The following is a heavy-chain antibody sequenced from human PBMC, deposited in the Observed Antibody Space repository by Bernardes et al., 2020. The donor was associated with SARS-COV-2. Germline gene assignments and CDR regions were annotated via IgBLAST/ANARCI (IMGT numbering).Heavy chain of an antibody. Sequence: GGSLRLSCAASGFTFSSYGMHWVRQAPGKGLEWVAVIWYDGSNKYYADSVKGRFTISRDNSKNTLYLQMNSLRAEDTAVYYCARKASGWTLDYWGQGTLVTVSS. CDR2: IWYDGSNK. D-gene: IGHD6-19*01. V-gene: IGHV3-33*01. CDR1: GFTFSSYG. CDR3: ARKASGWTLDY. J-gene: IGHJ4*02.